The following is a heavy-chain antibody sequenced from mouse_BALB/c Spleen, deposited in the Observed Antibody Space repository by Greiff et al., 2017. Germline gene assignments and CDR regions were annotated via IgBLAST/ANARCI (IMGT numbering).Heavy chain of an antibody. D-gene: IGHD2-3*01. CDR1: GYSFTGYT. J-gene: IGHJ4*01. CDR3: ARDDGYYKYCAMDY. CDR2: INPYNGGT. Sequence: VQLQQSGPELVKPGASMKISCKASGYSFTGYTMNWVKQSHGKNLEWIGLINPYNGGTSYNQKFKAKATLTVDKSSSTAYMELLSLTSEDSAVYYCARDDGYYKYCAMDYWGQGTSVTVSS. V-gene: IGHV1-18*01.